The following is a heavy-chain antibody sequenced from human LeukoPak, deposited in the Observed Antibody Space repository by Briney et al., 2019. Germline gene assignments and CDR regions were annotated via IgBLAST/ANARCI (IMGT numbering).Heavy chain of an antibody. Sequence: PGRSLRLSCAGSGFTFNHFGLHWVRQAPGKGLEWVSSITGSSGRTYYVDSVKGRFTISRDTSNNTLYLEMNSLGDEDTAVYYCAKGTRVGVTTPFDSWGQGTLVTVYS. V-gene: IGHV3-23*01. CDR1: GFTFNHFG. CDR2: ITGSSGRT. J-gene: IGHJ4*02. CDR3: AKGTRVGVTTPFDS. D-gene: IGHD3-3*01.